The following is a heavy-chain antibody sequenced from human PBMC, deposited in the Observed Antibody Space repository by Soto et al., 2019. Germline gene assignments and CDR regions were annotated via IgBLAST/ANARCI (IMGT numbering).Heavy chain of an antibody. V-gene: IGHV3-21*01. CDR1: GFTFSSYS. CDR3: ARHSEYSGPIDY. D-gene: IGHD5-12*01. J-gene: IGHJ4*02. Sequence: WGSLRRYLKASGFTFSSYSMNLGSQAPGKGLEWVSSISSSSSYIYYADSVKGRFTISRDNAKNSLYLQMNSLRAEDTAVYYCARHSEYSGPIDYWGQGTLVTVSS. CDR2: ISSSSSYI.